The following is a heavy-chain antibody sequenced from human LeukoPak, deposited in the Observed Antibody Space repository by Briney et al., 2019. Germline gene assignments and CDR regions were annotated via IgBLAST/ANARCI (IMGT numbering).Heavy chain of an antibody. Sequence: QPGGSLRLSCAASRFTFSSYAMSWVRQAPGKGLEWVSAISGSGGSTYYADSVKGRFTISRDNSKNTLYLQMNSLRAEDTAVYYCAKEKPATGLPRGPFDYWGQGTLVTVSS. CDR2: ISGSGGST. V-gene: IGHV3-23*01. J-gene: IGHJ4*02. CDR3: AKEKPATGLPRGPFDY. CDR1: RFTFSSYA. D-gene: IGHD2-15*01.